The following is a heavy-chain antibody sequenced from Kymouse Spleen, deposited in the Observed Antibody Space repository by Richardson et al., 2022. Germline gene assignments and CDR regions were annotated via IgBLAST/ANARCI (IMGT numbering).Heavy chain of an antibody. CDR1: GGSFSGYY. CDR3: ARGDITFYYYGMDV. V-gene: IGHV4-34*01. Sequence: QVQLQQWGAGLLKPSETLSLTCAVYGGSFSGYYWSWIRQPPGKGLEWIGEINHSGSTNYNPSLKSRVTISVDTSKNQFSLKLSSVTAADTAVYYCARGDITFYYYGMDVWGQGTTVTVSS. D-gene: IGHD1-14*01. J-gene: IGHJ6*02. CDR2: INHSGST.